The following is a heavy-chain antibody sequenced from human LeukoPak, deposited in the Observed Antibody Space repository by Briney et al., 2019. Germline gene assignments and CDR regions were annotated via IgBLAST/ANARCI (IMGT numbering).Heavy chain of an antibody. D-gene: IGHD2-21*01. CDR1: GASITNNNW. CDR2: IYHSGNT. CDR3: VREFADDAFDI. Sequence: PSETLSLTCAVSGASITNNNWWSWVRQPPRKGLEWVGEIYHSGNTNYNPSLKSRVTISVDKSKNQLSLKLDSVTAADTAVYYCVREFADDAFDIWGQGTMVTVSS. V-gene: IGHV4-4*02. J-gene: IGHJ3*02.